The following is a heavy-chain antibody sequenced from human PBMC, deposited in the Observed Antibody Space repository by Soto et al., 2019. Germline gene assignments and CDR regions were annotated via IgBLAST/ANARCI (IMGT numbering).Heavy chain of an antibody. CDR3: ASSYIRSSYWFDP. CDR2: INPSRGTT. D-gene: IGHD6-6*01. J-gene: IGHJ5*02. CDR1: GYTFITYF. V-gene: IGHV1-46*03. Sequence: ASVKVSCKASGYTFITYFMHCVRQAPGQGLEWMGVINPSRGTTTYAQKFQDRVTMTRDTSASTVYMELSSLRSEVTAMYYCASSYIRSSYWFDPWGQGTLVTIS.